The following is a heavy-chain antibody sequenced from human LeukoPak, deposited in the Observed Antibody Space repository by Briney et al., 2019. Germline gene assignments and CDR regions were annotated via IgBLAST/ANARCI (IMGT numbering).Heavy chain of an antibody. CDR1: GGSISSYY. D-gene: IGHD3-3*01. CDR2: IYYSGST. V-gene: IGHV4-59*01. CDR3: ARFNFGVVIADAFDI. Sequence: SETLPLTCTVSGGSISSYYWSWIRQPPGKGLEWIGYIYYSGSTNYNPSLKSRVTISVDTSKNQFSLKLSSVTAADTAVYYCARFNFGVVIADAFDIWGQGTMVTVSS. J-gene: IGHJ3*02.